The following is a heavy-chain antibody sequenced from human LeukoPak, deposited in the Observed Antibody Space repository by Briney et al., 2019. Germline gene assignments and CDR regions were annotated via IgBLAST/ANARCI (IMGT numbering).Heavy chain of an antibody. Sequence: GGSLRLSCAASGFIFSSYGMHWVRQPPGKGLEWVSVSSGSGTHTYYAASVKGRFTISRDNSNNTLYLQMNSLRAEDTAVYYCAKRAAYSRSSLVLPFDAFDLWGQGTMVTVSS. D-gene: IGHD6-6*01. CDR1: GFIFSSYG. J-gene: IGHJ3*01. CDR2: SSGSGTHT. CDR3: AKRAAYSRSSLVLPFDAFDL. V-gene: IGHV3-23*01.